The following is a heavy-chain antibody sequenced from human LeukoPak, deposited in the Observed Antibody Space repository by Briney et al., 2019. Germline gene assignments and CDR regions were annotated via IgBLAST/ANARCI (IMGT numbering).Heavy chain of an antibody. CDR3: AKDGGDYPWFDP. CDR1: GYTFTSYG. D-gene: IGHD4-17*01. J-gene: IGHJ5*02. V-gene: IGHV1-18*01. CDR2: ISGYNGDT. Sequence: ASVTVSFKTSGYTFTSYGISWVRQAPGQGLEWMGWISGYNGDTDYPQKFQGRVTMTTDTSTNTAYMELRSLTSDDTAVYYCAKDGGDYPWFDPWGQGTLVTVSS.